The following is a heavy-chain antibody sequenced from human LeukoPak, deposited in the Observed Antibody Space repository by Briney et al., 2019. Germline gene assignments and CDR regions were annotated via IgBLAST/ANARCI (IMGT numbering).Heavy chain of an antibody. V-gene: IGHV1-18*01. CDR3: ARGVRLVSYYYYYMDV. D-gene: IGHD1-1*01. CDR1: GHTFNSYG. CDR2: ISAYNGNT. J-gene: IGHJ6*03. Sequence: ASVKVSCKASGHTFNSYGISRVRQAPGQGLEWMGWISAYNGNTNYAQKLQGRVTMTTDTSTSTAYMELRSLRSDDTAVYYCARGVRLVSYYYYYMDVWGKGTTVTVSS.